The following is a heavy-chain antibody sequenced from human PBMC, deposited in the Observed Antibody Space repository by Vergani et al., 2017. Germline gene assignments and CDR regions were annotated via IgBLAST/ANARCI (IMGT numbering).Heavy chain of an antibody. CDR3: ARDSSGLYYMDV. CDR1: GGSFSGYY. V-gene: IGHV4-34*01. Sequence: QVQLQQWGAGLLKPSETLSLTCAVYGGSFSGYYWSWIRQPPGKGLEWIGEINNSGSTNYNPSLKSRVTISVDTSKNQFSLKLSSVTAADTAVYYCARDSSGLYYMDVWGKGTTVTVSS. J-gene: IGHJ6*03. D-gene: IGHD6-19*01. CDR2: INNSGST.